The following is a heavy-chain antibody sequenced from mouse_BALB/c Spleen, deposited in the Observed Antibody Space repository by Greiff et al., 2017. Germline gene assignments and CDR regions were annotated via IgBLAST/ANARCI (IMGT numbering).Heavy chain of an antibody. V-gene: IGHV1-7*01. CDR3: ARGGLRPHYFDY. CDR2: INPSTGYT. J-gene: IGHJ2*01. CDR1: GYTFTSYW. Sequence: VKLQESGAELAKPGASVKMSCKASGYTFTSYWMHWVKQRPGQGLEWIGYINPSTGYTEYNQKFKDKATLTADKSSSTAYMQLSSLTSEDSAVYYCARGGLRPHYFDYWGQGTTLTVSS. D-gene: IGHD2-2*01.